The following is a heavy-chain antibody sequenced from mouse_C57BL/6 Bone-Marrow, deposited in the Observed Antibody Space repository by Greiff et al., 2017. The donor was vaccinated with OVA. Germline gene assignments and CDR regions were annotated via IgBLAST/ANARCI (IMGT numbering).Heavy chain of an antibody. CDR3: AREEADDGYHWYFDV. CDR2: IYPGSGST. V-gene: IGHV1-55*01. J-gene: IGHJ1*03. Sequence: LQQPGAELVKPGASVKMSCKASGYTFTSYWITWVKQRPGQGLEWIGDIYPGSGSTNYNEKFKSKATLTVDTSSSTAYMQLSSLTSEDSAVYYCAREEADDGYHWYFDVWGTGTTVTVSS. CDR1: GYTFTSYW. D-gene: IGHD2-3*01.